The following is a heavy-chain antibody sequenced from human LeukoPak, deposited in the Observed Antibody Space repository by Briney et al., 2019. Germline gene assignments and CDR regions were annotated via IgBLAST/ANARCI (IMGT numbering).Heavy chain of an antibody. V-gene: IGHV3-74*01. Sequence: PGGSLRLSCAASGFTFSNYWMHWVRQGPGKGLVCVSRINSDGRLTSYADSVKGRFTISRDNAKNTLYLQMNSLRAEDTAVYYCARDLRTPSDTNIAIEYWGQGTLVTVSS. J-gene: IGHJ4*02. CDR3: ARDLRTPSDTNIAIEY. CDR1: GFTFSNYW. D-gene: IGHD4-23*01. CDR2: INSDGRLT.